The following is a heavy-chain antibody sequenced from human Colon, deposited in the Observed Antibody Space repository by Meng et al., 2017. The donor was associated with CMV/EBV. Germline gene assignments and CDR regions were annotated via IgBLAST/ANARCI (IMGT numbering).Heavy chain of an antibody. D-gene: IGHD3-16*01. CDR2: INTNSGNP. J-gene: IGHJ5*02. V-gene: IGHV7-4-1*02. Sequence: TGSCKASGYTFTNYHVHWVRQAPGQGLEWMGWINTNSGNPAYAQGLSGRFAFSLDTSVSTAYLQISSVKAEDTAIYYCATSLGAGAWGQGTLVTVSS. CDR3: ATSLGAGA. CDR1: GYTFTNYH.